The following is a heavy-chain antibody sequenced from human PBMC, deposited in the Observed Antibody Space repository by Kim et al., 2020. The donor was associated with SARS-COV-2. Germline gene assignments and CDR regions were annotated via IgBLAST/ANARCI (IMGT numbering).Heavy chain of an antibody. CDR3: ARLLTTIVVVTAIPRGGWFDP. D-gene: IGHD2-21*02. V-gene: IGHV4-39*01. J-gene: IGHJ5*02. Sequence: SETLSLTCTVSGGSISSSSYYWGWIRQPPGKGLEWIGSIYYSGSTYYNPSLKSRVTISVDTSKNQFSLKLSSVTAADTAVDYCARLLTTIVVVTAIPRGGWFDPWGQGTLVTVSS. CDR1: GGSISSSSYY. CDR2: IYYSGST.